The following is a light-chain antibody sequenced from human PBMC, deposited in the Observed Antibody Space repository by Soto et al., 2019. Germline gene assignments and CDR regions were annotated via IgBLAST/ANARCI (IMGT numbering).Light chain of an antibody. Sequence: DIQMTQSPSSLSASVGDRVTITCRARQGISNYLAWYQQKPGKVPKLLIYAASTLQSGVPSRFSGSGSGTDFTRTISSLQPEDVATYYCQKYNSAPPWTFGQGTKVEIK. CDR2: AAS. CDR1: QGISNY. CDR3: QKYNSAPPWT. J-gene: IGKJ1*01. V-gene: IGKV1-27*01.